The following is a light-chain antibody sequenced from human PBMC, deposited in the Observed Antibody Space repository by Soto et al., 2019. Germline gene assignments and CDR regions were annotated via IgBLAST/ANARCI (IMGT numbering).Light chain of an antibody. V-gene: IGKV2-28*01. J-gene: IGKJ1*01. CDR3: MKNLQSWT. CDR1: HSLLHSNGYSY. CDR2: LGC. Sequence: DIVMTQSPLSLPVTPGEPASISCRSSHSLLHSNGYSYLDWYLQKPGHSPQLLIYLGCDRASGVTDRFSGSGSGIAFTLKISRVEDEDVGVYYCMKNLQSWTFGQGTKGDIK.